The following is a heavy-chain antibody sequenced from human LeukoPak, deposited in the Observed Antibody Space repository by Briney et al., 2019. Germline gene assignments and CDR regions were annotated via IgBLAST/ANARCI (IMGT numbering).Heavy chain of an antibody. Sequence: SETLSLTCTVSGGSISSYYWSWIRQPPGKGLEWIGCIYYSGSTNYNPSLKSRVTISVDTSKNQFSLKLSSVTAADTAVYYCARVQYYDSSGYPYFDYWGQGTLVTVSS. CDR2: IYYSGST. CDR3: ARVQYYDSSGYPYFDY. CDR1: GGSISSYY. D-gene: IGHD3-22*01. J-gene: IGHJ4*02. V-gene: IGHV4-59*01.